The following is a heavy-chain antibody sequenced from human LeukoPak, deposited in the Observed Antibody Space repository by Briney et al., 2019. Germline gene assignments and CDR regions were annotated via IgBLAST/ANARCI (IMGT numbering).Heavy chain of an antibody. CDR1: GYSISSGYY. J-gene: IGHJ4*02. D-gene: IGHD4-11*01. CDR3: ARGALDPDYSNQPYYFDY. V-gene: IGHV4-38-2*02. Sequence: SETLSLTCTVSGYSISSGYYWGWIRQPPGKGLEWIGRIYTSGSTNYNPSLKSRVTISVDTSKNQFSLKLSSVTAADTAVHYCARGALDPDYSNQPYYFDYWGQGTLVTVSS. CDR2: IYTSGST.